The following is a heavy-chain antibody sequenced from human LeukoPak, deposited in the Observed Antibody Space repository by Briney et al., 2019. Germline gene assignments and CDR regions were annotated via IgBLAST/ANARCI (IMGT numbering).Heavy chain of an antibody. CDR3: ARAGYWAASGYATT. CDR1: GYTFTSYY. Sequence: ASVKVSCKASGYTFTSYYMHWVRQAPGQGLEWVGIINPSGGSTTYAQKFQGRVTVTRDTSTSTVYMALSSLTPEDTAVYYCARAGYWAASGYATTWGQGTLVTVSS. J-gene: IGHJ5*02. V-gene: IGHV1-46*03. CDR2: INPSGGST. D-gene: IGHD6-13*01.